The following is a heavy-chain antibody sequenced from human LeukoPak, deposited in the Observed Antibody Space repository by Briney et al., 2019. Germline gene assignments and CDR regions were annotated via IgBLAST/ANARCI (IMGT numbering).Heavy chain of an antibody. CDR1: GGTFSSYA. J-gene: IGHJ4*02. CDR3: ASQYCSSTSCYFIDYFDY. Sequence: ASVKVSCKASGGTFSSYAISWVRQAPGQGLEWMGGIIPIFGTANYAQKFQGRVTITADESTSTACMELSSLRSEDTAVYYCASQYCSSTSCYFIDYFDYWGQGTLVTVSS. D-gene: IGHD2-2*01. V-gene: IGHV1-69*01. CDR2: IIPIFGTA.